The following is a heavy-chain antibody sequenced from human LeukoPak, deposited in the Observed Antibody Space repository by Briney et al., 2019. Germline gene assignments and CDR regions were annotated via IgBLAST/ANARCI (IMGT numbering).Heavy chain of an antibody. V-gene: IGHV4-59*01. J-gene: IGHJ6*02. CDR3: ARDLGVPYYYYAMDV. CDR1: GGSISSYY. Sequence: PSETLSLTCTVSGGSISSYYWSWIRQPPGKGLEWIGSIYYSGSNNYNPSLKSRVTISVDTSKNQFSLKLSSVTAADTAVYYCARDLGVPYYYYAMDVWGQGTTVTVSS. CDR2: IYYSGSN.